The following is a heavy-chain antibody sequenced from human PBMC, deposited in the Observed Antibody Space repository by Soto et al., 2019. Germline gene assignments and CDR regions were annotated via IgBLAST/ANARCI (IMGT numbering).Heavy chain of an antibody. J-gene: IGHJ4*02. CDR1: GYSFTSYG. Sequence: GASVKVSCKASGYSFTSYGISWVRQAPGQGLEWMGGIIAIFGTANYAQKLQGRVNMTTDTSTSTAYMELRSLRSDDTAVYYCARDRDDSSGYYYVVIFNYWGQGTLVTVSS. CDR3: ARDRDDSSGYYYVVIFNY. V-gene: IGHV1-18*01. D-gene: IGHD3-22*01. CDR2: IIAIFGTA.